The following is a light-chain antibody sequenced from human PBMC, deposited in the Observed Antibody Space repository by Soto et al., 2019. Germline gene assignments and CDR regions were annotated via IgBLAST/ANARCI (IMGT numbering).Light chain of an antibody. CDR2: GAS. Sequence: IVLTQSPGTLSWSPGDRATLSCRASQSVSSSCLAWYRQRPGQAPKLLIYGASTRANGIPDRFSGSGSGIDFTLTIRGLEPEEFAVYYCQQYCTSVWTFGQGTKVEIK. CDR3: QQYCTSVWT. V-gene: IGKV3-20*01. J-gene: IGKJ1*01. CDR1: QSVSSSC.